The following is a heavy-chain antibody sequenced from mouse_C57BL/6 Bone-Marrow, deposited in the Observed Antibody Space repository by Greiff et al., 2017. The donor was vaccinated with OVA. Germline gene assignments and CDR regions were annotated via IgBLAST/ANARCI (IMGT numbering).Heavy chain of an antibody. V-gene: IGHV1-15*01. Sequence: LQESGAELVRPGASVTLSCKASGYTFTDYEMHWVKQTPVHGLEWIGAIDPETGGTAYNQKFKGKAILTAAKSSSTAYMELRRLTSEDSAVYYGTRGYSNYYAMDYWGQGTSVTVSS. CDR2: IDPETGGT. CDR3: TRGYSNYYAMDY. J-gene: IGHJ4*01. D-gene: IGHD2-5*01. CDR1: GYTFTDYE.